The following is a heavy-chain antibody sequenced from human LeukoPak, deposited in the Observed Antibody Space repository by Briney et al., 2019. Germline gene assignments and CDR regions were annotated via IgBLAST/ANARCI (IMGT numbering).Heavy chain of an antibody. D-gene: IGHD4-17*01. J-gene: IGHJ4*02. Sequence: ASVKVSCKASGGTFSSYAISWVRQAPGQGLEWMGGIIPIFGTANYAQKFQGRVTITAYESTSTADMEVRRLRSDDTAVYYCARGWRDYGDYVYYFDYWGQGTLVIVSS. CDR1: GGTFSSYA. CDR2: IIPIFGTA. V-gene: IGHV1-69*01. CDR3: ARGWRDYGDYVYYFDY.